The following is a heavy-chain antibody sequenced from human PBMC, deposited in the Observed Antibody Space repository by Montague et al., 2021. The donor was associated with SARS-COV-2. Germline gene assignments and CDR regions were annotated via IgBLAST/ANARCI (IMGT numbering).Heavy chain of an antibody. CDR2: IGEDGSET. CDR3: VSWGSGSP. Sequence: SLRLSCAASGFTFSRFWMSWIRQTAGKGLEWVANIGEDGSETYYVDSVKGRFTISRDNAEKSLYLQMNSLRPEDTAVYYCVSWGSGSPWGQGTLVTASS. CDR1: GFTFSRFW. J-gene: IGHJ5*02. D-gene: IGHD3-10*01. V-gene: IGHV3-7*01.